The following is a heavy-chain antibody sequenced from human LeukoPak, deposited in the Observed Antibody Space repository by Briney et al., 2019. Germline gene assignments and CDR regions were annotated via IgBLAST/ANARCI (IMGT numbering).Heavy chain of an antibody. CDR3: ARDSQLELHDAFDI. Sequence: SETLSLTCAVYGGSFSGYYWSWIRQPPGKGLEWIGEINHSGSTNYNPSLKSRVTISVDTSKNQFSLKLSSVTAADTAVYYCARDSQLELHDAFDIWGQGTVVTVSS. V-gene: IGHV4-34*01. CDR1: GGSFSGYY. J-gene: IGHJ3*02. D-gene: IGHD1-1*01. CDR2: INHSGST.